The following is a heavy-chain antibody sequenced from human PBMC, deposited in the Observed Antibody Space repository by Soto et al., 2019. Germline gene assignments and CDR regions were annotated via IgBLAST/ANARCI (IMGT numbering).Heavy chain of an antibody. CDR2: IYPGDFDR. Sequence: GESLKISCKGSGYKFTDYWIGWVRQVPGKGLEWMGGIYPGDFDRKYSPSFQGQVTISADKSITTAYLQWSSLKASDTAIYYCARSYGGEYYDSRSYYYAYWGQGTLVTVSS. J-gene: IGHJ4*02. D-gene: IGHD3-22*01. CDR1: GYKFTDYW. V-gene: IGHV5-51*01. CDR3: ARSYGGEYYDSRSYYYAY.